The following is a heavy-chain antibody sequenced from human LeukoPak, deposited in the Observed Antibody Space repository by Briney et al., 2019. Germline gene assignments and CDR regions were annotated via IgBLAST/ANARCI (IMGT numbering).Heavy chain of an antibody. D-gene: IGHD3-22*01. V-gene: IGHV4-34*01. CDR1: GGSFSGYY. CDR2: INHSGST. Sequence: SETLSLTCAVYGGSFSGYYWSWIRQPPGKGLEWIGEINHSGSTNYSPSLKSRVTISVDTSKNQFSLKLSSVTAADTAVYYCARERRWLLARINDYWGQGTLVTVSS. CDR3: ARERRWLLARINDY. J-gene: IGHJ4*02.